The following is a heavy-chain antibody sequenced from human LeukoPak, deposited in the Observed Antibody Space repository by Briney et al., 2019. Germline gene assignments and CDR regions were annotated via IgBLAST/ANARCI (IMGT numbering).Heavy chain of an antibody. CDR3: ARALEF. CDR1: GFSFSTYW. Sequence: GGSLRLSCAASGFSFSTYWMHWVRQAPGKGLVWVANINTDGSRINYADSVKGRFTISRDNAKSTLFLQMNSLRVEDTAVYYCARALEFWGQGTMVTVSS. J-gene: IGHJ3*01. V-gene: IGHV3-74*01. CDR2: INTDGSRI.